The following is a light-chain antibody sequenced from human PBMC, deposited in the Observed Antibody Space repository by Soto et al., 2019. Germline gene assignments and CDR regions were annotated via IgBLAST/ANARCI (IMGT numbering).Light chain of an antibody. CDR1: QSVGSH. Sequence: EIVMTQSPDTLSVSPGERATLSCRASQSVGSHLAWYQQKPGQAPRLLIYGASTRATGIPARFSGSGSGTEFTLTISSLQSEDFTVYYCQQYNNWPPWTFGQGTMLEIK. CDR3: QQYNNWPPWT. V-gene: IGKV3-15*01. CDR2: GAS. J-gene: IGKJ1*01.